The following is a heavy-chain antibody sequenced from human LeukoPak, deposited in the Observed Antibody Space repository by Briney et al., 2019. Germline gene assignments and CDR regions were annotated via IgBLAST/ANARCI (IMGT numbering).Heavy chain of an antibody. D-gene: IGHD3-22*01. CDR3: ARAPLVATIQSDYDSSGYYDGFFDY. CDR2: ISAYNGKT. J-gene: IGHJ4*02. Sequence: ASVKVSCKASGYTFTSYGISWVRQAPGQGLEWMGWISAYNGKTNYAQKLQGRVTMTTDTSTSTAYMELRSLRSDDTAVYYCARAPLVATIQSDYDSSGYYDGFFDYWGQGILVTVSS. V-gene: IGHV1-18*01. CDR1: GYTFTSYG.